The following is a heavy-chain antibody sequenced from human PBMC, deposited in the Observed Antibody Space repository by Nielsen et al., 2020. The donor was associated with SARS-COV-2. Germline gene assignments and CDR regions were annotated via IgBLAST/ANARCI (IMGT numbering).Heavy chain of an antibody. J-gene: IGHJ4*02. CDR2: ISPSGGGT. CDR3: ARDSSGTYRRVDY. Sequence: ASVKVSYKASGYTFISFYILWVRQAPGQGLESMGIISPSGGGTTYAQKFLGTVTMTRDTSTSTVYMELSSLRSDDTAVYYCARDSSGTYRRVDYWGQGTLVTVSS. V-gene: IGHV1-46*01. CDR1: GYTFISFY. D-gene: IGHD3-22*01.